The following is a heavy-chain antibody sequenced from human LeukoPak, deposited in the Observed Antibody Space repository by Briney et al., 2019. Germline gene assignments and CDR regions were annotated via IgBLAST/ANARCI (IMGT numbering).Heavy chain of an antibody. CDR2: ISGSGGTT. Sequence: GGALRLSCAASGFTFSSYGMSWVRQAPGKGLEWVSGISGSGGTTYYADSVKGRFTISRDNSKNTLYLQMNSLRAEDTAVYYCAKQFTYNDYWGQGTLVTVSS. V-gene: IGHV3-23*01. J-gene: IGHJ4*02. D-gene: IGHD1-1*01. CDR3: AKQFTYNDY. CDR1: GFTFSSYG.